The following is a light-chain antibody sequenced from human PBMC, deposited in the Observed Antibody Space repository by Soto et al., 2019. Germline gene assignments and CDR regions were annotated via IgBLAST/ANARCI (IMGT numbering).Light chain of an antibody. CDR1: QSVTTY. CDR3: QQRTNWPPT. Sequence: EVVLTQSPATLSLYPGESATLSCRASQSVTTYLVWYQHKPGQAPRLLIYDASSRATGIPARFSGSGSGTDFTLTISSLEPEDFAIYYCQQRTNWPPTFGGGTKVEIK. CDR2: DAS. V-gene: IGKV3-11*01. J-gene: IGKJ4*01.